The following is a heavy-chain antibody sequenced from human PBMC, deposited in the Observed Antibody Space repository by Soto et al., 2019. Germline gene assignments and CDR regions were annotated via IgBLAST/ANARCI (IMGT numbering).Heavy chain of an antibody. CDR2: IIPIFGKA. V-gene: IGHV1-69*01. Sequence: QVQLVQSGAEVKKPGSSVKVSCKASGGTFSSSAISWVRQAPGQGLEWMGGIIPIFGKANYAQKFQGRVTITADQSTSTAYMELSSLRSEDAAVYYCSRGYGGTRGWWFDSWGQGTLVTGSS. CDR1: GGTFSSSA. CDR3: SRGYGGTRGWWFDS. J-gene: IGHJ5*01. D-gene: IGHD4-17*01.